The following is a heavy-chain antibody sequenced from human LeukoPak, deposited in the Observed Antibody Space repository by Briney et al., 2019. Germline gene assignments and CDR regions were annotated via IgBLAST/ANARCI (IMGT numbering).Heavy chain of an antibody. J-gene: IGHJ3*02. CDR3: ARDMGTWRRPWDFDAFDI. D-gene: IGHD1-1*01. Sequence: GGSLRLSCAASGFTFSSYAMSWVRQAPGKGLEWVSAISGSGGSTYYADSVKGRFTISRDNSKNTLYLQMNSLRAEDTAVYYCARDMGTWRRPWDFDAFDIWGQGTMVTVSS. CDR2: ISGSGGST. CDR1: GFTFSSYA. V-gene: IGHV3-23*01.